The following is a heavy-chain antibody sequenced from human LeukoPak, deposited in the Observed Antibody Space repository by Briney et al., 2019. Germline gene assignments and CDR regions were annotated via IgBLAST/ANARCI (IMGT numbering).Heavy chain of an antibody. J-gene: IGHJ3*02. CDR3: ARCGTVTTHALDI. V-gene: IGHV3-7*01. CDR1: GFTFSSYW. Sequence: GGSLRLSCAVSGFTFSSYWMSWVRQAPGKGLEWVANIKQVGTEKYYVDSVKGRFTISRDNAKNSLYLQMNSLRAEDTAVYYCARCGTVTTHALDIWGQGTMVTVSS. CDR2: IKQVGTEK. D-gene: IGHD4-17*01.